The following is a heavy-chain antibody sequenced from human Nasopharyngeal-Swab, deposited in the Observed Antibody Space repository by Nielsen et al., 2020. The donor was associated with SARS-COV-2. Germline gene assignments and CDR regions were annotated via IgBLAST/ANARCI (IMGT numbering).Heavy chain of an antibody. D-gene: IGHD3-10*01. V-gene: IGHV1-46*01. J-gene: IGHJ4*02. Sequence: ASAKVSCKASGYSFTSYHMYWVRQAPGQGLEWMGIINPSGGSATYAQRFQGKVTMTRDTSTSTVFMELSSLKSEDTAVYYCARDRYGSGSFLGYWGQGTLVTVSS. CDR2: INPSGGSA. CDR1: GYSFTSYH. CDR3: ARDRYGSGSFLGY.